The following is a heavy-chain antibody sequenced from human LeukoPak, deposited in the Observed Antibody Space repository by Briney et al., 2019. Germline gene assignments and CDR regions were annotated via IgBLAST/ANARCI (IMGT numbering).Heavy chain of an antibody. CDR3: ARDSLGMATTTDY. Sequence: GGSLRLSCAASGFTFSSYSMNWVRQAPGKGLEWVSSISSSSSYIYYADSVKGRFTISRDNAKNSLYLQMNSLRAEDTAVYYCARDSLGMATTTDYWGQGTLVTVSS. D-gene: IGHD5-24*01. V-gene: IGHV3-21*01. CDR1: GFTFSSYS. CDR2: ISSSSSYI. J-gene: IGHJ4*02.